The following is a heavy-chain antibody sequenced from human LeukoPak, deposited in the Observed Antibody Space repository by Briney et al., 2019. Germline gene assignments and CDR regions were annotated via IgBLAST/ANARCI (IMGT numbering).Heavy chain of an antibody. CDR2: INPNSGGT. CDR1: GYTFTGYY. D-gene: IGHD6-13*01. CDR3: AREDSSSWYEVYYYYYGMDV. J-gene: IGHJ6*02. V-gene: IGHV1-2*02. Sequence: ASVKVSCKASGYTFTGYYMHWVRQAPGQGLEWMGWINPNSGGTNYAQKFQGRVTMTRDTSISTAYMELSRLRSDDTAVYYCAREDSSSWYEVYYYYYGMDVWGQGTTVTVSS.